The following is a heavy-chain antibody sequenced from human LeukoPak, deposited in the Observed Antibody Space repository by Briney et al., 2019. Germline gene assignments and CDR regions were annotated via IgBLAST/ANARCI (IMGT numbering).Heavy chain of an antibody. V-gene: IGHV3-23*01. D-gene: IGHD4-17*01. CDR2: VTGSDGST. Sequence: GGSLRLSCAASGFIFNTNAMTWVRQAPGKGLEWVSTVTGSDGSTFYANSVKGRFTISRDNSKNTVFLHMTSLRAEDTAVYYCARADYGDYDDAFDIWGQGTMVTVSS. CDR1: GFIFNTNA. J-gene: IGHJ3*02. CDR3: ARADYGDYDDAFDI.